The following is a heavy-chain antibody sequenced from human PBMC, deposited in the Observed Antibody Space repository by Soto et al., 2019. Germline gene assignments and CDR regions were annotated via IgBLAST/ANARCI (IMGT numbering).Heavy chain of an antibody. Sequence: GGSLRLSCSASGFAFSSYAMHWVRQTPGKGLEYVSAISPQGGSTYYADSVKGRFTISRDNAKNSLYLQMNSLRAEDTAVYYCARLSLSWAVNTYDYPKNYFDYWGRGTMVTVSS. CDR3: ARLSLSWAVNTYDYPKNYFDY. CDR1: GFAFSSYA. CDR2: ISPQGGST. J-gene: IGHJ4*02. V-gene: IGHV3-64*04. D-gene: IGHD5-12*01.